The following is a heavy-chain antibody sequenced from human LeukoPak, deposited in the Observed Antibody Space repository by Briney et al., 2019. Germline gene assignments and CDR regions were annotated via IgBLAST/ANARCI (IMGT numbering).Heavy chain of an antibody. CDR2: IYYSGST. Sequence: AETLSLTCTVSGGSISSYYWSWIRQPPGKGLEWIGYIYYSGSTNYDPSLKRRVTMSVDTSDNQFSLKLSSVTAADTAVYYCARDRGIYSGYDLMDVWGKGTTVTVSS. V-gene: IGHV4-59*12. CDR1: GGSISSYY. J-gene: IGHJ6*04. D-gene: IGHD5-12*01. CDR3: ARDRGIYSGYDLMDV.